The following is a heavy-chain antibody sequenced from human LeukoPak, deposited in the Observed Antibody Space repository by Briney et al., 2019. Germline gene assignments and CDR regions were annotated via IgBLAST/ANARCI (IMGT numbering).Heavy chain of an antibody. D-gene: IGHD3-10*01. V-gene: IGHV4-39*07. Sequence: SETLSLTCTVSGGSISSSSYYWGWIRQPPGKGLEWIGSIYYSGSTYYNPSLKSRVTISVDTSKNQFSLKLSSVTAADTAVYYCAKRGPYYYGSGSYYKGAQYYFDSWGQGPLVTVSS. CDR1: GGSISSSSYY. CDR3: AKRGPYYYGSGSYYKGAQYYFDS. CDR2: IYYSGST. J-gene: IGHJ4*02.